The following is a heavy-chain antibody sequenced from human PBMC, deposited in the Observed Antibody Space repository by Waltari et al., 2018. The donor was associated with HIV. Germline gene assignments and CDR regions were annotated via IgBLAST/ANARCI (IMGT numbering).Heavy chain of an antibody. Sequence: QVQLQHWGAGLLKPSETLSLTCAVYGGSFSGYYWSWIRPPPGKGLEWIGEINHSGSTNYNPSLKSRVTISVDTSKNQFSLKLSSVTAAGTAVYYCARGERDPQDFDYWGQGTLVTVSS. J-gene: IGHJ4*02. CDR2: INHSGST. CDR1: GGSFSGYY. CDR3: ARGERDPQDFDY. V-gene: IGHV4-34*01.